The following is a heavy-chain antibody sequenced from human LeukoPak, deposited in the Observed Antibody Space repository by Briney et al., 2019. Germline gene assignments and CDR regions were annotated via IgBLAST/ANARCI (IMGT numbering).Heavy chain of an antibody. CDR3: AREIPGAASAFDY. J-gene: IGHJ4*02. CDR2: IIPIFGTA. V-gene: IGHV1-69*13. CDR1: GGTFSSYA. D-gene: IGHD6-13*01. Sequence: SVKVSCKASGGTFSSYAISWVRQAPGQGLEWMGGIIPIFGTANYAQKFQGRVTITADESTSTAYMELSSLRSEDTAVYYCAREIPGAASAFDYWGQGTLVTVSS.